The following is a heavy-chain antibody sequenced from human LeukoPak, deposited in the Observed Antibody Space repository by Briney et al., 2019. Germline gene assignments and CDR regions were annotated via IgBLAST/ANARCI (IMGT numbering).Heavy chain of an antibody. CDR1: GFTFSSYW. D-gene: IGHD2-15*01. V-gene: IGHV3-21*01. J-gene: IGHJ4*02. Sequence: PGGSLRLSCAASGFTFSSYWMHWVRQAPGKGLEWVSSISSSSGFIYYADSVKGRFTISRDNAKNSLYLQMNSLRAEDTAVYYCASGPCSGGSCYFDYWGQGTLVTVSS. CDR2: ISSSSGFI. CDR3: ASGPCSGGSCYFDY.